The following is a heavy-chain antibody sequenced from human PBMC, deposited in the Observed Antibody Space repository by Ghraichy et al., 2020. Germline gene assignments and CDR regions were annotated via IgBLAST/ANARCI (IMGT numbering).Heavy chain of an antibody. D-gene: IGHD3-22*01. CDR2: IIPILGIA. V-gene: IGHV1-69*04. CDR1: GGTFSSYA. J-gene: IGHJ3*02. CDR3: APDYYDSSGYGDAFDI. Sequence: SVKVSCKASGGTFSSYAISWVRQAPGQGLEWMGRIIPILGIANYAQKFQGRVTITADKSTSTAYMELSSLRSEDTAVYYCAPDYYDSSGYGDAFDIWGQGTMVTVSS.